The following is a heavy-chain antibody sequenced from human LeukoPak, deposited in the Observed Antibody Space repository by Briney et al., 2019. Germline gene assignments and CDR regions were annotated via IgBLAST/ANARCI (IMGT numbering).Heavy chain of an antibody. CDR3: ARDLAAAGSSYSSGWYLGYYFDY. V-gene: IGHV1-69*13. CDR1: GGTFSSYA. CDR2: IIPIFGTA. Sequence: SVKVSCKASGGTFSSYAISWVRQAPGQGLEWMGGIIPIFGTANYAQKFQGRVTITADESTSTAYMELSSLRSEDTAVYYCARDLAAAGSSYSSGWYLGYYFDYWGQGTLVTVSS. J-gene: IGHJ4*02. D-gene: IGHD6-19*01.